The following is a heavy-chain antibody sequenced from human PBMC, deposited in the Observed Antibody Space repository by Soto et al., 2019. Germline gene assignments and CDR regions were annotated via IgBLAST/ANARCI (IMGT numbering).Heavy chain of an antibody. V-gene: IGHV6-1*01. CDR3: ARVSGCRNTSCYYYYGMYV. J-gene: IGHJ6*02. D-gene: IGHD2-2*01. CDR1: GDSVSSNSAP. CDR2: TYYRSKWYN. Sequence: SQTLSLTCAIYGDSVSSNSAPWNWIRQSPSRGLEWLGRTYYRSKWYNDYAVSVKSRITINPDTSKNQFSLQLNSVTPEDTAVYYCARVSGCRNTSCYYYYGMYVWAQGTTVTVSS.